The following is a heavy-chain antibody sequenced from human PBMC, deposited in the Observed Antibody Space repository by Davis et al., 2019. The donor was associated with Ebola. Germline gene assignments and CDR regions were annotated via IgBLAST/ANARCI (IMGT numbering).Heavy chain of an antibody. CDR2: INPITGGT. Sequence: ASVTVSCKASGYRFTSYYMHWVRQAPGQGLEWMGIINPITGGTSYAQNFQVRVNMTRDTSTSTVYMELSSLRSEDTAVNYCAREGGRNYDSSGYVFDIWGQGTMVKVSS. CDR1: GYRFTSYY. D-gene: IGHD3-22*01. J-gene: IGHJ3*02. CDR3: AREGGRNYDSSGYVFDI. V-gene: IGHV1-46*01.